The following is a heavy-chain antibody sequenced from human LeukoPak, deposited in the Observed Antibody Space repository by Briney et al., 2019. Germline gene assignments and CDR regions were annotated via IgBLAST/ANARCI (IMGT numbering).Heavy chain of an antibody. D-gene: IGHD6-19*01. CDR3: ARQPLSGWYVGCFDY. Sequence: SETLSLTCTISGDSIGSSHYYWVWIRQRPGKGLEWVGSIYFDGSTYYNPALKSRVTIFSDTSKVQFSLKLSSVTAADTAVYYCARQPLSGWYVGCFDYWGQGTLVTVSS. CDR1: GDSIGSSHYY. V-gene: IGHV4-39*07. J-gene: IGHJ4*02. CDR2: IYFDGST.